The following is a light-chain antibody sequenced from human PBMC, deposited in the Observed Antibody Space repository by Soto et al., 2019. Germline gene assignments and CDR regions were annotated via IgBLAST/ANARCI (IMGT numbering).Light chain of an antibody. V-gene: IGKV1-5*01. Sequence: DIQMTQSPSTLSASVGDRVTITCRASQSISTRLAWYQQKPGKAPKLLIYDASSLEGGVPSRFSGSASGTEFTLTSSSLQHDDFATYYCQQYNSYSTFGQGTKVEIK. CDR1: QSISTR. J-gene: IGKJ1*01. CDR2: DAS. CDR3: QQYNSYST.